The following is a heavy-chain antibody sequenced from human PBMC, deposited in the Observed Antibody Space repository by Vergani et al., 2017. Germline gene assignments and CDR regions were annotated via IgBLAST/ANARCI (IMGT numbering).Heavy chain of an antibody. CDR2: IYTSGST. CDR1: GGSISSGSYY. CDR3: ARRTTMVRGVLEIARYYFDY. D-gene: IGHD3-10*01. Sequence: QVQLQESGPGLVKPSQTLSLTCTVSGGSISSGSYYWRWIRQPAGKGLEWIGRIYTSGSTNYNPSLKSRVTISVDTAKNQFSLKLSSVTAADTAVYYCARRTTMVRGVLEIARYYFDYWGQGTLVTVSS. V-gene: IGHV4-61*02. J-gene: IGHJ4*02.